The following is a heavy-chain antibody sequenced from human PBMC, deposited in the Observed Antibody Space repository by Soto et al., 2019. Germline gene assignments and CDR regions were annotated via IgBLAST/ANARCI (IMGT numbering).Heavy chain of an antibody. CDR1: GGSFSGYY. Sequence: SETLSLTCAVYGGSFSGYYWSWIRQPPGKGLEWIGEINHSGSTNYNPSLKSRVTISVDTSKNQFSLKLSSVTAADTAVYYCARDRITIFGVATYYYGMDVWGQGTTVTVSS. D-gene: IGHD3-3*01. CDR2: INHSGST. CDR3: ARDRITIFGVATYYYGMDV. J-gene: IGHJ6*02. V-gene: IGHV4-34*01.